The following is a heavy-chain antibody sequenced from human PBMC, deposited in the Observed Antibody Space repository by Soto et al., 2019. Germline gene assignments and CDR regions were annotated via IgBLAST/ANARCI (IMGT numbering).Heavy chain of an antibody. D-gene: IGHD3-9*01. CDR2: IKSKTDGGTT. Sequence: EVQLVESGGGLVKPGGSLRLSCAASGFTFSNAWMSWVRQAPGNGLEWVGRIKSKTDGGTTDYAAPVKGRFTISRDDSKNTLYLQMNSLKTKDTAVYYCTTGPYYDILTGSDWFDPWGQGTLVTVSS. J-gene: IGHJ5*02. V-gene: IGHV3-15*01. CDR1: GFTFSNAW. CDR3: TTGPYYDILTGSDWFDP.